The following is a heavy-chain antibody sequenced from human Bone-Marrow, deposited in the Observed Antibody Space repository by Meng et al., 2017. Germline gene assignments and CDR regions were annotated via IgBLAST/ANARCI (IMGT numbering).Heavy chain of an antibody. J-gene: IGHJ4*02. CDR2: MYYSGST. V-gene: IGHV4-59*01. CDR1: GGSISSDY. Sequence: GSLRLSCTVSGGSISSDYWSWIRQPPGKGLEWIGYMYYSGSTNYNPSLKSRVTISIDTSKNQFSLKLSSVTAADTAVYHCARRRWLQSFDSWGQGTLVTVSS. CDR3: ARRRWLQSFDS. D-gene: IGHD5-24*01.